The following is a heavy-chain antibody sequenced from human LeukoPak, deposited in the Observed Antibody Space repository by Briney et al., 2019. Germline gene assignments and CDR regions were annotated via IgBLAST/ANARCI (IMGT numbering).Heavy chain of an antibody. D-gene: IGHD6-19*01. J-gene: IGHJ5*02. CDR3: ARELAVAGTVIDP. Sequence: SETLSLTCAVYGXSFSGYYWSWIRQPPGKGLEWIGEINHSGSTNYNPSLKSRVTISVDTSKNQFSLKLSSVTAADTAVYYCARELAVAGTVIDPWGQGTLVTVSS. CDR1: GXSFSGYY. CDR2: INHSGST. V-gene: IGHV4-34*01.